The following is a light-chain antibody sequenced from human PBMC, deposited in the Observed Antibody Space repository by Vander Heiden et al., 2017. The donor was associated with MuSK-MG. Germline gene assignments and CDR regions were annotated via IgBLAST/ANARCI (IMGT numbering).Light chain of an antibody. CDR3: QQSYNTPAT. J-gene: IGKJ5*01. V-gene: IGKV1-39*01. CDR2: AAS. Sequence: MTQSPSSLSASVGDRVTITCRASQSISSYLNWYQQKPGKAPKLLIYAASSLQSGVPSRFSGSGSGTDFTLTISSLQPEDFATYYCQQSYNTPATFGQGTRLEIK. CDR1: QSISSY.